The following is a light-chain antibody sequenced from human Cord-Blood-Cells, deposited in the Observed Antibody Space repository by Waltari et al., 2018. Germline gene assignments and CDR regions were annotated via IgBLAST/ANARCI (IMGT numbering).Light chain of an antibody. V-gene: IGKV3-15*01. CDR1: QSVRSN. Sequence: EIVMTQSPATLSVSPGERATLSCRASQSVRSNLAWYQQKPGQAPRLLIYGASTRATVIPARFSGSGSGTEVTLTISSLQSEDFAVYYCQQYNNWPWTFGQGTKVEIK. J-gene: IGKJ1*01. CDR3: QQYNNWPWT. CDR2: GAS.